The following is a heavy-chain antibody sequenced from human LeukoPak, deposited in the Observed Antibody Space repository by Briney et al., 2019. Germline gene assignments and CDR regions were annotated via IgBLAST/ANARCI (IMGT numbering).Heavy chain of an antibody. J-gene: IGHJ3*02. V-gene: IGHV3-49*02. D-gene: IGHD6-13*01. CDR1: GYTFNNYW. Sequence: GESLKISCKGSGYTFNNYWIGWVRQMPGKGLEWVGFIRSKAYGGTTEYAASVKGRFTISRDDSKSIAYLQMNSLKTEDTAVYYCTRDDLAAALAFDIWGQGTMVTVSS. CDR3: TRDDLAAALAFDI. CDR2: IRSKAYGGTT.